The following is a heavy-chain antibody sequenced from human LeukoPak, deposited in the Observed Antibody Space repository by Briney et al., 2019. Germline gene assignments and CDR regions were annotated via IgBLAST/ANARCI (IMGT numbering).Heavy chain of an antibody. CDR3: ARDFDGSGSWGWFDP. J-gene: IGHJ5*02. CDR2: IYYSGST. D-gene: IGHD3-10*01. CDR1: GGSISSYF. Sequence: SETLSLTCTVSGGSISSYFWSWIRQPPGKGLEWIGYIYYSGSTNYNPSLKGRVTISVDTSKNQFSLKLSSVTAADTAVYYCARDFDGSGSWGWFDPWGQGTLVTVSS. V-gene: IGHV4-59*12.